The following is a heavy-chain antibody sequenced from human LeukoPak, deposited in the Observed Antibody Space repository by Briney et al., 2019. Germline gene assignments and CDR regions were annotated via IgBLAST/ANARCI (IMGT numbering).Heavy chain of an antibody. J-gene: IGHJ4*02. CDR3: AKDRNRGEDFDY. D-gene: IGHD1-14*01. Sequence: PGGSLRLSCRASGFTFRSYAMSWVRQAPGKGLEWVSTISDSGDDIYSADSVKGRFTIFRDNSKNTLSLEMNSLRVEETVVYYCAKDRNRGEDFDYWGQGTPGT. V-gene: IGHV3-23*01. CDR2: ISDSGDDI. CDR1: GFTFRSYA.